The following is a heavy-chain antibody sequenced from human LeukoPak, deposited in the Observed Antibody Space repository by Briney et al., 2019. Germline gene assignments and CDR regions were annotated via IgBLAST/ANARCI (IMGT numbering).Heavy chain of an antibody. Sequence: SESLSLTCTVSGGSISSHYCSWIPQPPGKGLEWIGYIYYSGSTNYNPSLKSRVTISVDTSKSQFSLKLSSVTAADTAVYYCASTSGGNSGWFDAWGQGTMVTVSS. CDR3: ASTSGGNSGWFDA. V-gene: IGHV4-59*11. J-gene: IGHJ5*02. D-gene: IGHD4-23*01. CDR2: IYYSGST. CDR1: GGSISSHY.